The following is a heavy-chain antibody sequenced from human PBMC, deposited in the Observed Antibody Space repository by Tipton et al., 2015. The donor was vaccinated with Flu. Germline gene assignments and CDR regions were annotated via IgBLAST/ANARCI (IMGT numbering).Heavy chain of an antibody. Sequence: TLSLTCSVSGDSIGSAYYWGWIRQPPGKGLEWIGNVYHAGSTYYSPSLKSRVTISVDTSKNQFSLRLSSVTAADTAVYYCARHTGDSVRGVIDYWGQGTLVTVSS. V-gene: IGHV4-38-2*01. D-gene: IGHD3-10*02. CDR1: GDSIGSAYY. CDR3: ARHTGDSVRGVIDY. CDR2: VYHAGST. J-gene: IGHJ4*02.